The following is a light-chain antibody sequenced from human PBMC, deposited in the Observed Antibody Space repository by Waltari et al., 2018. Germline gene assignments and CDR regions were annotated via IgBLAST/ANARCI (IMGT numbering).Light chain of an antibody. CDR3: QSYDTTLSVV. CDR1: GSNIGAGYD. J-gene: IGLJ2*01. CDR2: GVN. V-gene: IGLV1-40*01. Sequence: QSVLTQPPSVSGAPGQRVTISCSGSGSNIGAGYDVHWYRQLPGTPPPLLTYGVNPRPPGVSDRFSGSQFDTSASLAIAGLQADDEADYYCQSYDTTLSVVFGGGTKLTVL.